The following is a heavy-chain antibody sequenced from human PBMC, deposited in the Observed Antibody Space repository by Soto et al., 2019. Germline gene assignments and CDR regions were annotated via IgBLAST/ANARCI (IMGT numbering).Heavy chain of an antibody. J-gene: IGHJ3*02. D-gene: IGHD2-8*02. V-gene: IGHV1-69*01. CDR2: IIPIFGTA. CDR3: ARPLTGDVRIAFDS. Sequence: APGQGLEWMGGIIPIFGTANYAQKFQGRVTITADESTSTAYMELSSLRSEDTAVYYCARPLTGDVRIAFDSRGQGTMVSVSS.